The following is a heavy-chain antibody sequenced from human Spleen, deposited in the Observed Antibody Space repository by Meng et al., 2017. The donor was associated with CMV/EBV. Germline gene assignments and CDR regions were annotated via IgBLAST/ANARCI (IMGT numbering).Heavy chain of an antibody. V-gene: IGHV3-53*01. J-gene: IGHJ4*02. CDR1: GFTFSDYS. CDR3: ARVQYNILTGYVDC. Sequence: GGSLRLSCAASGFTFSDYSMHWVRQAPGKGLEWVSVIYRDGRTYSADSVKGRFTISRDNSKNTLYLQMNSLRAEDTAVYYCARVQYNILTGYVDCWGQGTLVTVSS. D-gene: IGHD3-9*01. CDR2: IYRDGRT.